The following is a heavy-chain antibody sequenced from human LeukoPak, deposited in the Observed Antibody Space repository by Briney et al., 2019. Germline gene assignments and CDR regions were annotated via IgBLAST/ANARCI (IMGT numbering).Heavy chain of an antibody. CDR2: IRYDGSNK. CDR3: ARDLSGVTGYTYGRGIDY. V-gene: IGHV3-30*02. Sequence: GGSLRLSCAASGFTFTNHGMHWVRQAPGKGLEWVAFIRYDGSNKYYADSVKGRFTISRDNAKTSLYLQMNSLRAEDTAVYYCARDLSGVTGYTYGRGIDYWGQGTLVTVSS. J-gene: IGHJ4*02. D-gene: IGHD5-18*01. CDR1: GFTFTNHG.